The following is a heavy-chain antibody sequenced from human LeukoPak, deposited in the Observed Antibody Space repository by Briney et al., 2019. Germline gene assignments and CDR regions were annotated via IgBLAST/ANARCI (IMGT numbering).Heavy chain of an antibody. CDR3: ARPYSSSWYLDY. CDR2: ITYDGSIK. D-gene: IGHD6-13*01. J-gene: IGHJ4*02. V-gene: IGHV3-30*04. Sequence: PGRPLGLSCAASGFPFSSYAMHGVRQAPGKGLEWVAVITYDGSIKYYADSVKGRFTISRDNSKNTLYLQMNSLRAEDTAVYYCARPYSSSWYLDYWGQGTLVTVSS. CDR1: GFPFSSYA.